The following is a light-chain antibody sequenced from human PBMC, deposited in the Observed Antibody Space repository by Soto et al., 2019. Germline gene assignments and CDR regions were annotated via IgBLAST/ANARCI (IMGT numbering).Light chain of an antibody. Sequence: EIVMTQSPATLSVSPGERATLSCRASQSVSSNLAWYQQQPGQAPRLLIYGASTRATGIPARFSGSGSGTEFTLTISSLQSEDFAVYYCQQYAISFTFGPGTNVDV. V-gene: IGKV3-15*01. CDR3: QQYAISFT. CDR1: QSVSSN. CDR2: GAS. J-gene: IGKJ3*01.